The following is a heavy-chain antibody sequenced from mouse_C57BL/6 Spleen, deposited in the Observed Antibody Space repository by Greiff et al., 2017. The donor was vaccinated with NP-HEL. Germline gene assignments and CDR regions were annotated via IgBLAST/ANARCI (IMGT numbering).Heavy chain of an antibody. CDR1: GYAFSSSW. V-gene: IGHV1-82*01. CDR3: ARSGYYYGSSFYWYFDV. CDR2: IYPGDGDT. J-gene: IGHJ1*03. Sequence: VQLLQSGPELVKPGASVKISCKASGYAFSSSWMNWVKQRPGKGLEWIGRIYPGDGDTNYNGKFKGKATLTADKSSSTAYMQLSSLTSEDSAVYFCARSGYYYGSSFYWYFDVWGTGTTVTVSS. D-gene: IGHD1-1*01.